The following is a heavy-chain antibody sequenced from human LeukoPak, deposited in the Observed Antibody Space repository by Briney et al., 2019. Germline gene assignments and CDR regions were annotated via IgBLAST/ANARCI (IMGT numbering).Heavy chain of an antibody. CDR2: ISGSGGST. J-gene: IGHJ4*02. V-gene: IGHV3-23*01. Sequence: PGGSLRLSCAASGFTFRSYAMNWVHQAPGKGLEWVSSISGSGGSTYYADSVKGRFTISRDNSKNTLYLQMNSLRAEDTAVYYCVREGSYYYYDSTGYYSGLFDYWGQGTLVTVSS. CDR1: GFTFRSYA. CDR3: VREGSYYYYDSTGYYSGLFDY. D-gene: IGHD3-22*01.